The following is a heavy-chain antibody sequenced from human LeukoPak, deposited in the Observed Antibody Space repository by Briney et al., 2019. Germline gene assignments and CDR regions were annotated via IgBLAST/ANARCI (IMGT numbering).Heavy chain of an antibody. CDR1: GFTFSRYG. D-gene: IGHD3-16*01. J-gene: IGHJ4*02. CDR3: ANRGGPFDY. V-gene: IGHV3-30*18. CDR2: ISYDGSNK. Sequence: GGSLRLSCAASGFTFSRYGMHWVRQAPGKGLEWVAVISYDGSNKYYADSVKGRFTISRDNSKNTLYLQMNSLRAEDTAVYYCANRGGPFDYWGQGTLVTVSS.